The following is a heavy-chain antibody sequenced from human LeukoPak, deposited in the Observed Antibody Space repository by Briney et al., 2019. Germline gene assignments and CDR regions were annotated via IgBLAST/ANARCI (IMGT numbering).Heavy chain of an antibody. CDR2: ISGTAVFT. CDR1: AFTFISYV. D-gene: IGHD6-13*01. J-gene: IGHJ4*02. Sequence: GGSLRLSCAASAFTFISYVLAWVRQAPGKGLEWVSSISGTAVFTSYADSVKGRFTITRDSSKNTLYLQINSLRAEDSAVYYCARRSAGHFDSWGQGTLVTVSS. CDR3: ARRSAGHFDS. V-gene: IGHV3-23*01.